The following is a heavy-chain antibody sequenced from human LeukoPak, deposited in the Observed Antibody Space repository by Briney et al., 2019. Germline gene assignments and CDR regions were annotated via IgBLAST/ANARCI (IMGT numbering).Heavy chain of an antibody. CDR1: GFTFSSYA. J-gene: IGHJ6*02. Sequence: GGSLRLSCAASGFTFSSYAMSWVRQAPGKGLEWVSAISGSGGSTYYADSVKGRFTISRDDSKNTLYLQMNSLRAEDTAVYYCAKGLKAGVPAALDVWGQGTTVTVSS. D-gene: IGHD2-2*01. CDR2: ISGSGGST. CDR3: AKGLKAGVPAALDV. V-gene: IGHV3-23*01.